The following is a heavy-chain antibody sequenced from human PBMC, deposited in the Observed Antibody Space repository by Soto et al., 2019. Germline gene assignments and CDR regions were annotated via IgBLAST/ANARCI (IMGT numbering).Heavy chain of an antibody. CDR1: GFTFSYYA. CDR2: IWYDGSNK. Sequence: MQLLESGGGLEQPGGSLRLSCAASGFTFSYYAMSWVRQAPGKGLEWVAVIWYDGSNKYYADSVKGRFTISRDNSKNTLYLQMNSLRAEDTAVYYCARDSSGWYRYYYYGMDVWGQGTTVTVSS. CDR3: ARDSSGWYRYYYYGMDV. V-gene: IGHV3-33*08. D-gene: IGHD6-19*01. J-gene: IGHJ6*02.